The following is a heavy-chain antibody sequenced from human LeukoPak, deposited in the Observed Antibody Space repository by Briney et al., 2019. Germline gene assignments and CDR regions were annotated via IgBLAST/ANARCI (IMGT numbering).Heavy chain of an antibody. CDR2: IYSGGST. CDR1: GFTVSSNH. CDR3: ARDLGYSRVDY. J-gene: IGHJ4*02. D-gene: IGHD5-18*01. Sequence: GGSLRLFCAASGFTVSSNHMSWVRQAPGKGLEWVSVIYSGGSTYYADSVTGRFTISRDISKNTLFLQMNSLRAEDTAVYYCARDLGYSRVDYWGQGTLVTVSS. V-gene: IGHV3-66*01.